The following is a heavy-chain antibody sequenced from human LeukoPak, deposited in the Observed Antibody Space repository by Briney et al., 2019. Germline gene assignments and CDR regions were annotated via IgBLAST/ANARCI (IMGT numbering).Heavy chain of an antibody. D-gene: IGHD3-10*01. CDR2: IRSKANSYAT. CDR3: TRPKYSSGSYRTAVDY. J-gene: IGHJ4*02. CDR1: GFTFSGSG. Sequence: PGGSLSLSRAASGFTFSGSGLHWVRQASGKGLEWVGRIRSKANSYATAYAASVKGRFTISRDDSKNTAHLQMNSLKTEDTAVYYCTRPKYSSGSYRTAVDYWGQRTLVTVSS. V-gene: IGHV3-73*01.